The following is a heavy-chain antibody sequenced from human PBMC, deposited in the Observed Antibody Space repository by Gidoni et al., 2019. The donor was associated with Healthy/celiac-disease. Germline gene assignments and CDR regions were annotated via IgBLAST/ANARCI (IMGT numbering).Heavy chain of an antibody. J-gene: IGHJ5*02. CDR2: ISSSSSYI. CDR1: GFTFSSDS. D-gene: IGHD2-15*01. V-gene: IGHV3-21*01. Sequence: EVQLVESGGGLVKPGGSLRLSCAASGFTFSSDSMNWVRQAPGKGLGWVSSISSSSSYIYYADSVKGRFTISRDNAKNSLYLQMNSLRAEDTAVYYCARTQDIVVVVAPNWFDPWGQGTLVTVSS. CDR3: ARTQDIVVVVAPNWFDP.